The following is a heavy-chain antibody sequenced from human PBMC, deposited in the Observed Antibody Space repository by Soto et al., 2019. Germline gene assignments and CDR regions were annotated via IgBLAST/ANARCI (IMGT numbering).Heavy chain of an antibody. CDR3: ARYNSYAIDY. V-gene: IGHV4-59*01. J-gene: IGHJ4*02. Sequence: VQLQESGPGLVKPSETLSLTCTVSGTSISSYYWSWIRQPPGKGLEWIANIHYSGTTNYNPSLASRVTLSVDTSKNQFSLKTTSVTAADRAMYFCARYNSYAIDYWGRGTLVTVSS. CDR1: GTSISSYY. D-gene: IGHD2-8*01. CDR2: IHYSGTT.